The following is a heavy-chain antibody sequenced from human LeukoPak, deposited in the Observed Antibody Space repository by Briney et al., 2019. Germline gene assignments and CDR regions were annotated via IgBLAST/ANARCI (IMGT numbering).Heavy chain of an antibody. CDR2: IKSETDGGTT. V-gene: IGHV3-15*01. CDR1: GFTFSSYA. Sequence: EPGGSLRLSCAASGFTFSSYAMSWVRQAPGKGLEWVGRIKSETDGGTTDYAAPVKGRFTISRDDSKNTLYLQMNSLKTEDTAVYYCTTAPLGGYWGQGTLVTVSS. CDR3: TTAPLGGY. J-gene: IGHJ4*02.